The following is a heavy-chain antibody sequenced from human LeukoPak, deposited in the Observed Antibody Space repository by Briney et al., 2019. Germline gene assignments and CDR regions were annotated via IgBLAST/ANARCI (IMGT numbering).Heavy chain of an antibody. J-gene: IGHJ4*02. CDR1: GFTFSSYS. Sequence: AGGSLRLSCAASGFTFSSYSMNWVRQAPGKGLEWVSYISSSSSTIYYADSVKGRFTISRDNAKNSLYLQMNSLRAEDTAVYYCAVSGYSSGWSPNFDYWGQGTLVTVSS. CDR2: ISSSSSTI. D-gene: IGHD6-19*01. CDR3: AVSGYSSGWSPNFDY. V-gene: IGHV3-48*01.